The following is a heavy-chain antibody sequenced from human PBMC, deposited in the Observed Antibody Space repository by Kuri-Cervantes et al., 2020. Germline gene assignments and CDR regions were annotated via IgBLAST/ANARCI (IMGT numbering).Heavy chain of an antibody. V-gene: IGHV3-30*18. J-gene: IGHJ6*03. CDR1: GFTFSSYG. CDR2: ISYDGSNK. Sequence: LSLTCAASGFTFSSYGMHWVRQAPGKGLEWVAVISYDGSNKYYADSVKGRFTISRDNSKNTLYPQMNSLRAEDTAVYYCAKDPPDTVAGGYYYYYMDVWGKGTTVTVSS. CDR3: AKDPPDTVAGGYYYYYMDV. D-gene: IGHD4-11*01.